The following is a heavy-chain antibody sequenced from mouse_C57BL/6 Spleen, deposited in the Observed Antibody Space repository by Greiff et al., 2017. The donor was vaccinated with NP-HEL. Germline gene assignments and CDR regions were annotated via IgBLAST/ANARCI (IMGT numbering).Heavy chain of an antibody. J-gene: IGHJ3*01. CDR1: GYSFTSYY. CDR3: TTRGLYYSNYLFAY. Sequence: QVQLQQSGPELVKPGASVKISCKASGYSFTSYYIHWVKQRPGQGLEWIGWIYPGSGNTKYNEKFKGKATLTADTSSSTAYMKLSSLTSEDTAVYYCTTRGLYYSNYLFAYWGQGTLVTVSA. V-gene: IGHV1-66*01. CDR2: IYPGSGNT. D-gene: IGHD2-5*01.